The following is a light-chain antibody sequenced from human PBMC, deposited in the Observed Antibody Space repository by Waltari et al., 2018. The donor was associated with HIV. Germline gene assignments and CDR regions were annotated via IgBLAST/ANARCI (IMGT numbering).Light chain of an antibody. CDR2: DVS. CDR1: QSVGSV. J-gene: IGKJ2*03. CDR3: QQRSNRPRGYS. V-gene: IGKV3-11*01. Sequence: EIVLTQSPATLSLSTGERATLPCRASQSVGSVLAWYQQKPGQAPRLLMYDVSKRATDIPARFSGSGSGTDFTLTISSVEPEDFAVYYCQQRSNRPRGYSFGQGTKVE.